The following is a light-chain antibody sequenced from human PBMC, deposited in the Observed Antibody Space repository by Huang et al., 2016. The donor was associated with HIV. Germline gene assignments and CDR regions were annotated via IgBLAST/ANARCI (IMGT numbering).Light chain of an antibody. CDR2: AAA. Sequence: DIQMTQSPSSLSAPVGDRVIITCRASQIITTHLNWYQQKPGKAPILLIYAAASLQTGVPPRFSGSGSGTDFTLTIDSLQPEDFATYYCQQSYNTPRTFGQGTKLEV. CDR1: QIITTH. V-gene: IGKV1-39*01. CDR3: QQSYNTPRT. J-gene: IGKJ1*01.